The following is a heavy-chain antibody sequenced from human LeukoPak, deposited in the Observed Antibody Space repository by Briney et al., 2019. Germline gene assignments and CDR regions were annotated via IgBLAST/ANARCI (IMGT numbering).Heavy chain of an antibody. CDR3: ATDDVRRSH. CDR2: IKSKTDGEAT. Sequence: GGSLRLSCAVSGLIFSDAWLSWVRQAAGKGLEWVGRIKSKTDGEATEYATPMKGRFTVSRDDSSNTLFLQMSSLEIEDTAVYYCATDDVRRSHWGQGTLVTVSS. CDR1: GLIFSDAW. J-gene: IGHJ4*02. V-gene: IGHV3-15*01.